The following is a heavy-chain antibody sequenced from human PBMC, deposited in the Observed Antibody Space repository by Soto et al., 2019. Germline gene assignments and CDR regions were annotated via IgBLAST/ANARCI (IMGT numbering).Heavy chain of an antibody. Sequence: ASVKVSCKVSGYTLTELSMHWVRQAPGKGLEWMGGFDPEDGETIYAQKFQGRVTMTEDTSTDTAYMELSSLRSEDTAVYYCAIGGYDILTGYNTPIYYYYMDVWGKGTTVTVS. D-gene: IGHD3-9*01. V-gene: IGHV1-24*01. CDR2: FDPEDGET. CDR3: AIGGYDILTGYNTPIYYYYMDV. J-gene: IGHJ6*03. CDR1: GYTLTELS.